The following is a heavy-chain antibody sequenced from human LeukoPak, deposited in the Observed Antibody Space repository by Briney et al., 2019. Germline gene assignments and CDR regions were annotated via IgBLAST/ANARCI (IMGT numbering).Heavy chain of an antibody. CDR3: AREGGFYRPLDY. CDR1: GFTFSNYG. D-gene: IGHD3-3*01. Sequence: GGSLRLSCAASGFTFSNYGMNWVRQAPGKGLEWVSFTDTSGRYVYYGDSVKGRFTISRDNAKNLLFLQMNGLRAEDTALYYCAREGGFYRPLDYSGQGTLVTVSS. V-gene: IGHV3-21*06. CDR2: TDTSGRYV. J-gene: IGHJ4*02.